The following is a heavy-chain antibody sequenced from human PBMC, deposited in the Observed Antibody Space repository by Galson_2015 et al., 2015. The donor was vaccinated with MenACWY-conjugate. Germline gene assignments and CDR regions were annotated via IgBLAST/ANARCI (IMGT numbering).Heavy chain of an antibody. V-gene: IGHV3-11*04. D-gene: IGHD1-26*01. J-gene: IGHJ4*02. CDR2: ISDSGHTI. Sequence: SLLLSFSSSFFPFLLSPLPFFLPSPGKGLEWLSYISDSGHTIYYADSVKGRFTITRDNAKNSLYLQIDSLRAEDTAVYYCARDGGTYSSADYWGQGTRTSVSS. CDR3: ARDGGTYSSADY. CDR1: FFPFLLSP.